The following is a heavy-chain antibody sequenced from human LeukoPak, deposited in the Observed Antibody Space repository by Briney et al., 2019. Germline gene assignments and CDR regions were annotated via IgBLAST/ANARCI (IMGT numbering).Heavy chain of an antibody. D-gene: IGHD3-22*01. Sequence: GGSLRLSCAASGFRFDSFYMGWIRQVPGKGLDCIALISASGAVPYYAESVKGRFTISRDNAKNSVSLQMNSLSADDTAVYYCARSLIVASEDYWGQGTLVTVSS. CDR2: ISASGAVP. J-gene: IGHJ4*02. CDR3: ARSLIVASEDY. V-gene: IGHV3-11*04. CDR1: GFRFDSFY.